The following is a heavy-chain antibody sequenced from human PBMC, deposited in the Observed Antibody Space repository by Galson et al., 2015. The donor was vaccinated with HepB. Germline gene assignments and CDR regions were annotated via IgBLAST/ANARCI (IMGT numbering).Heavy chain of an antibody. Sequence: QSGAEVKKPGESLKISCKASGYTFTSYDINWVRQATGQGLEWMGWMNPNSGNTGYAQKFQGRVTMTRNTSISTAYMELSSLRSEDTAVYYCASSYDFWSGSGDNWFDPWGQGTLVTVSS. D-gene: IGHD3-3*01. J-gene: IGHJ5*02. V-gene: IGHV1-8*01. CDR1: GYTFTSYD. CDR3: ASSYDFWSGSGDNWFDP. CDR2: MNPNSGNT.